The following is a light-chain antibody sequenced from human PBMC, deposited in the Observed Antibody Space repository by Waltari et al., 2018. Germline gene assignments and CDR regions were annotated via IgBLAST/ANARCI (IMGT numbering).Light chain of an antibody. V-gene: IGLV2-23*02. CDR3: CSYAGSTTRWV. J-gene: IGLJ3*02. CDR1: SSDVGSYTL. Sequence: QSALTQPASVSGSPGQSITISCTGTSSDVGSYTLVSWYQQHPGKAPKLIIYAVSKRPSGAAARFSGSKSGNTASLTISGLQAEDEADYYCCSYAGSTTRWVFGGGTKVTVL. CDR2: AVS.